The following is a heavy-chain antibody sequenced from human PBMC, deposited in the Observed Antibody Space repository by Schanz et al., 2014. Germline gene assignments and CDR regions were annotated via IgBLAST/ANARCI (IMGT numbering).Heavy chain of an antibody. CDR1: GFTFNNYG. V-gene: IGHV3-33*06. CDR3: AKGSRAARPLLPTDYYFYGTDI. J-gene: IGHJ6*02. CDR2: IWYGGTDR. D-gene: IGHD6-6*01. Sequence: QVQLVESGGGVVRPGRSLRLSCAASGFTFNNYGMHWVRQAPGKGLEWVAVIWYGGTDRYYADSVKGRFTISRDNSKNSLYLQMNSLRAEDTAVYYCAKGSRAARPLLPTDYYFYGTDIWGQGTTVTVSS.